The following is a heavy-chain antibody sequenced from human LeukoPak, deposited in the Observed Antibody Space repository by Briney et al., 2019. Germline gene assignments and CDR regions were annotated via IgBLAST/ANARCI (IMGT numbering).Heavy chain of an antibody. J-gene: IGHJ4*02. D-gene: IGHD2/OR15-2a*01. V-gene: IGHV3-48*01. Sequence: GGSLRLSCAASGFTFSNYAMNWVRQAPGKGLEWISFISSGATTIPYADSVKGRFTVSRDSARNTLYLQMNSLRVEDTAVYYCARDLMPDRDAEYFDSWGQGTLVTVSS. CDR1: GFTFSNYA. CDR3: ARDLMPDRDAEYFDS. CDR2: ISSGATTI.